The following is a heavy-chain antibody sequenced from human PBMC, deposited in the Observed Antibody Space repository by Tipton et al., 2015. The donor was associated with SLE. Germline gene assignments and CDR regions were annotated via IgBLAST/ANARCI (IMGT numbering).Heavy chain of an antibody. Sequence: TLSLTCTVSGGSISGYYWGWIRQPPGKGLEWVGTVYYTGNTFYNPSLKSRVTILVDTSKNQFSLKLSSVTAADTAVYYCARDEYRYDATGYHLLGHFDFWGQGTLVTVSS. CDR3: ARDEYRYDATGYHLLGHFDF. V-gene: IGHV4-39*07. D-gene: IGHD3-22*01. J-gene: IGHJ4*02. CDR2: VYYTGNT. CDR1: GGSISGYY.